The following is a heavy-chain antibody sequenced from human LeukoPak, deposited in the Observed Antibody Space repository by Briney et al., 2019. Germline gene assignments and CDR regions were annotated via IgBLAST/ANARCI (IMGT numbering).Heavy chain of an antibody. V-gene: IGHV4-34*01. CDR1: GGSFSGYY. Sequence: SETLSLTCAVYGGSFSGYYWSWIRQPPGKGPEWIGEINHSGSTNYSPSLKSRVTISVDTSKNQFSLKLTSVTAADTAVYYCATGPYYYDSSAYYYSVWGQGTLVTVSS. CDR3: ATGPYYYDSSAYYYSV. CDR2: INHSGST. D-gene: IGHD3-22*01. J-gene: IGHJ4*02.